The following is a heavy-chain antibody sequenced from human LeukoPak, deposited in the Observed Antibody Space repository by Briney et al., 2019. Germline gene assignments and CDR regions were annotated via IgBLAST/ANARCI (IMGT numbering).Heavy chain of an antibody. J-gene: IGHJ5*02. CDR2: IYTSGST. CDR1: GGSISSGSYY. CDR3: ARDRSPAAGTRGDTHPFDP. D-gene: IGHD6-13*01. Sequence: PSETLSLTCTVSGGSISSGSYYWSWIRQPAGKGLEWIGRIYTSGSTNYNPSLESRVTISVDTSKNQFSLKLSSVTAADTAVYYCARDRSPAAGTRGDTHPFDPWGQGTLVTVSS. V-gene: IGHV4-61*02.